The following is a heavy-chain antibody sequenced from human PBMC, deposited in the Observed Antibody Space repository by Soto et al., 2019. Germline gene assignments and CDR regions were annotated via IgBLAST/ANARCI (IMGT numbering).Heavy chain of an antibody. CDR1: GGSISNYY. Sequence: SETLSLTCTVSGGSISNYYWNCIRQPPGKGLEWIVYIHYSGSTDYNPSLKSRVTISVDTSKNQFSLKLSSVTAADTAVYYCARGPPAYCGVDCYPDYGGQGNLVTVSS. J-gene: IGHJ4*02. D-gene: IGHD2-21*02. CDR2: IHYSGST. V-gene: IGHV4-59*01. CDR3: ARGPPAYCGVDCYPDY.